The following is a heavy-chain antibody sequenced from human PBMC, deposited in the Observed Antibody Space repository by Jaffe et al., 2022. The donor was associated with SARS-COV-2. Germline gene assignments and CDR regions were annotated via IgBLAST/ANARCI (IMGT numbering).Heavy chain of an antibody. CDR2: IWYDGSNK. Sequence: QVQLVESGGGVVQPGRSLRLSCAASGFTFSSYGMHWVRQAPGKGLEWVAVIWYDGSNKYYADSVKGRFTISRDNSKNTLYLQMNSLRAEDTAVYYCARDPWGSVLTEGFDYWGQGTLVTVSS. J-gene: IGHJ4*02. D-gene: IGHD3-10*01. CDR3: ARDPWGSVLTEGFDY. V-gene: IGHV3-33*01. CDR1: GFTFSSYG.